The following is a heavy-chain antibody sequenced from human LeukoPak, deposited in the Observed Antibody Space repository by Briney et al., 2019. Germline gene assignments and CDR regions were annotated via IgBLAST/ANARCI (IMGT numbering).Heavy chain of an antibody. V-gene: IGHV3-7*01. CDR1: GFTFSNYW. J-gene: IGHJ4*02. CDR3: ARTLIAVSGY. CDR2: TKQDGSEK. Sequence: GGSLRLSCAASGFTFSNYWMSWVRQAPGKGLEWVANTKQDGSEKYYVDSVRGRFTISRDNAKNSLYLQMDSLRAEDTAVYYCARTLIAVSGYWGQGTLVTVSS. D-gene: IGHD6-19*01.